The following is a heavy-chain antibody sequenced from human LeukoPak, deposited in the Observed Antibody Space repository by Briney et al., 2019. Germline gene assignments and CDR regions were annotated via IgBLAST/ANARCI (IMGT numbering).Heavy chain of an antibody. CDR2: IYSGGST. J-gene: IGHJ4*02. V-gene: IGHV3-53*01. D-gene: IGHD3-9*01. CDR3: ARAYDILTGTFFDY. CDR1: GFTVSSNY. Sequence: GGSLRLSCAASGFTVSSNYMSWVRQAPRKGLEWVPVIYSGGSTYYADSVKGRFTISRDNSKNTLYLQMSTLRAEDTAVYYCARAYDILTGTFFDYWGQGTLVTVSS.